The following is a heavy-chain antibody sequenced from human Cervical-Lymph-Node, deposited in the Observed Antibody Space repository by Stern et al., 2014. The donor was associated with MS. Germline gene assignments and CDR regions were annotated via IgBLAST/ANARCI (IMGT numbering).Heavy chain of an antibody. Sequence: VHLVESGGGVVQPGTSLRLSCAASKFTFSTYAIHWVRQAPGKGPEWVAVISYRGGNTYYADSLKGRFTIYRDNSKNTLYLQMDSLRTEDTAVYYCARGTDYYESSGFHDWGQGTVVTVSS. CDR1: KFTFSTYA. CDR3: ARGTDYYESSGFHD. CDR2: ISYRGGNT. D-gene: IGHD3-22*01. J-gene: IGHJ4*02. V-gene: IGHV3-30*04.